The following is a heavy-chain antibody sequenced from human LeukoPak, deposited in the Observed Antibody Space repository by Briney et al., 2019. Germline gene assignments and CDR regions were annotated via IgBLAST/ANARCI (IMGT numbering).Heavy chain of an antibody. Sequence: GASVKVSCKASGYTFTSYAMNWVRQAPGQGLEWMGWINTNTGNPTYAQGFTGRFVFSLDTSVSTAYLQISSLRAEDTAVYYCASGHYDILTGYLDYWGQGTLVTVSS. CDR2: INTNTGNP. D-gene: IGHD3-9*01. CDR3: ASGHYDILTGYLDY. V-gene: IGHV7-4-1*02. J-gene: IGHJ4*02. CDR1: GYTFTSYA.